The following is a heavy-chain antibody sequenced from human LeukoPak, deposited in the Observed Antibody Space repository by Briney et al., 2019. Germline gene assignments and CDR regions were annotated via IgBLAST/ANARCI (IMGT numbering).Heavy chain of an antibody. J-gene: IGHJ5*02. V-gene: IGHV4-59*08. D-gene: IGHD6-19*01. CDR3: ARLGGSSGWYNGYEYNWFDP. CDR1: GGSISSYY. CDR2: IYYSGST. Sequence: PSETLSLTCTVSGGSISSYYWSWIRQPPGKGLEWIGYIYYSGSTNYNPSLKSRVTISVDTSKNQFSLKLSSVTAADTAVYYCARLGGSSGWYNGYEYNWFDPWGQGTLVTVSS.